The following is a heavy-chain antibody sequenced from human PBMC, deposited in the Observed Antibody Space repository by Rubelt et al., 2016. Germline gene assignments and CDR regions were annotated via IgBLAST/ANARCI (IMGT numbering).Heavy chain of an antibody. CDR1: GGSLY. D-gene: IGHD3-3*01. Sequence: QVQPQQWGAGLLKPSETLSLTCAVSGGSLYWSWIRQYPGKGLEWLGEINHRGSANYSPSLKSRGIMSVDTSKNQFSLRLNSVTPADMAVYYCASSTTQFWSGYVNYYGMDVGGQGTTVTVSS. V-gene: IGHV4-34*01. J-gene: IGHJ6*02. CDR3: ASSTTQFWSGYVNYYGMDV. CDR2: INHRGSA.